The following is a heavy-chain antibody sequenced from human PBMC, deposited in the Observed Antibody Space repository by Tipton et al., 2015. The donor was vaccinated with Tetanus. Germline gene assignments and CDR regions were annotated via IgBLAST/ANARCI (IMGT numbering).Heavy chain of an antibody. J-gene: IGHJ5*02. D-gene: IGHD3-9*01. CDR2: ISTNRGKT. CDR3: ARDLFGVKISGS. V-gene: IGHV1-18*01. CDR1: GYTFTNHG. Sequence: QLVQSGPEVKKVGASVKVSCKAFGYTFTNHGLTWVRQAPGQGLEWMGWISTNRGKTDYAQKFQGRVTMTTDTSTSTAYMELRDPRSDDTAVYYCARDLFGVKISGSWGQGTLVTVSS.